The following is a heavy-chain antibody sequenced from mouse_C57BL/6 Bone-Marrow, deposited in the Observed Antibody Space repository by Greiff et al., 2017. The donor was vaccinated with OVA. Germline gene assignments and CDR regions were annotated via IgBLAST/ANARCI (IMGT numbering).Heavy chain of an antibody. Sequence: QVQLQQSGAELVKPGASVKISCKASGYAFSSYWMNWVKQRPGKGLEWIGQIYPGDGDTNYNGKFKGKATLTADKSSSTAYMQLSSLTSEDSAVYFCARHYDYGWYFDVWGTGTTVTVSS. J-gene: IGHJ1*03. CDR1: GYAFSSYW. V-gene: IGHV1-80*01. D-gene: IGHD2-4*01. CDR2: IYPGDGDT. CDR3: ARHYDYGWYFDV.